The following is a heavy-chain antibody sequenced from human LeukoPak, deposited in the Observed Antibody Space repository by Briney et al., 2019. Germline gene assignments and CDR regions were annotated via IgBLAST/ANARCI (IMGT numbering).Heavy chain of an antibody. J-gene: IGHJ6*04. D-gene: IGHD2-2*01. Sequence: GGSLRLSCAASGFTFSSYAMHWVRPAPGKGLEWVAVISYDGSNKYYADSVKGRFTISRDNSKNTLYLQMNSLRAEDTAVYYCAREYLWDIVVVPAAYYYYGMDVWGKGTTVTVSS. CDR1: GFTFSSYA. CDR2: ISYDGSNK. V-gene: IGHV3-30*04. CDR3: AREYLWDIVVVPAAYYYYGMDV.